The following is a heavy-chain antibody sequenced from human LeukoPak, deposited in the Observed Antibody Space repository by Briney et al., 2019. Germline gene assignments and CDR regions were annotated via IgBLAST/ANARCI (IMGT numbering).Heavy chain of an antibody. J-gene: IGHJ5*02. CDR1: GGSISSSSYY. CDR2: IYYSGST. CDR3: ATRITMVRGVPVFDP. V-gene: IGHV4-39*01. Sequence: SETLSLTCTVSGGSISSSSYYWGWIRQPPGKGLEWIGSIYYSGSTYYNPSLKSRVTISVDTSKNQFSLKLSSVTAADTAVYYCATRITMVRGVPVFDPWGQGTLVTVSS. D-gene: IGHD3-10*01.